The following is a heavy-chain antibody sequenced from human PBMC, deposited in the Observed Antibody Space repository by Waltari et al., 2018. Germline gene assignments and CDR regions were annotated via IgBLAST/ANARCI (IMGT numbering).Heavy chain of an antibody. D-gene: IGHD3-3*01. J-gene: IGHJ6*02. CDR3: AKDEGARLAPTFGMDA. Sequence: EMQLLESGGALVQPGGSLGLSCAASGFPFGPSTMHWVRQAPGQGLEWVAVMTASGLMDYGDSVKGRFIISRDNSKNTLYLEMYRLRVEDTARYYCAKDEGARLAPTFGMDAWGQGTTVIVSS. V-gene: IGHV3-23*01. CDR2: MTASGLM. CDR1: GFPFGPST.